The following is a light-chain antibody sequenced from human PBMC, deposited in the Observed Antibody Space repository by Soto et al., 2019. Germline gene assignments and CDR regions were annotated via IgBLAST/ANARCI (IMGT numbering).Light chain of an antibody. CDR3: AAWDDSLSGPV. J-gene: IGLJ7*01. CDR2: RNN. CDR1: SSNIGSNY. V-gene: IGLV1-47*01. Sequence: QSVLTQPPSASGTPGQRGTLSCSGSSSNIGSNYVYWYQQLPGTAPKLLIYRNNQRPSGVPDRFSGSKSGTSASLAISGLRSEDEADYYCAAWDDSLSGPVFGGGTQLTVL.